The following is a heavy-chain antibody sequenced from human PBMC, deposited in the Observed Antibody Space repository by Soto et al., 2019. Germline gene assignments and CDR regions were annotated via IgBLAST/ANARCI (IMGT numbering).Heavy chain of an antibody. J-gene: IGHJ4*02. CDR3: ARGEISSGWVVLDFDY. Sequence: QLQLQESGSGLVKPSQTLSLTCAVSGGSISSGGYSWSWIRQPPGKGLEWIGYIYHSGSTYYNPSLKSRVTISVDRSKNQFSLKLSSVTAADTAVYYCARGEISSGWVVLDFDYWGQGTLVTVSS. CDR2: IYHSGST. CDR1: GGSISSGGYS. D-gene: IGHD2-15*01. V-gene: IGHV4-30-2*01.